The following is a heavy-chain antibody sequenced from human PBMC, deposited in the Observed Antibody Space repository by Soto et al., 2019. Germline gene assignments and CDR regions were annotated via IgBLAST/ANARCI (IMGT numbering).Heavy chain of an antibody. D-gene: IGHD7-27*01. CDR1: GFTFSSYS. V-gene: IGHV3-21*01. Sequence: GGSLRLSCAASGFTFSSYSMNWVRQAPGKGLEWVSSISSSSSYIYYADSVKGRFTISRDNAKNSLYLQMNRLRAEDTAVDYCARVAVTGANSWGDAFDIWGQGTMVTVSS. J-gene: IGHJ3*02. CDR2: ISSSSSYI. CDR3: ARVAVTGANSWGDAFDI.